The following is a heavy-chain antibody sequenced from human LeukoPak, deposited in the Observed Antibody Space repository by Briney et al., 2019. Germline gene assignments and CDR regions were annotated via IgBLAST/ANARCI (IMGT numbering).Heavy chain of an antibody. Sequence: SETLSLTCAVYGGSFSGYYWSWIRQPPGKGLEWIGEINHSGSTNYNPSLKSRVTISVDTSKNQFSLKLSSVTAADTAVYYCARGSIQLWLRRAFDYWGQGTLVTASS. D-gene: IGHD5-18*01. CDR1: GGSFSGYY. V-gene: IGHV4-34*01. CDR3: ARGSIQLWLRRAFDY. CDR2: INHSGST. J-gene: IGHJ4*02.